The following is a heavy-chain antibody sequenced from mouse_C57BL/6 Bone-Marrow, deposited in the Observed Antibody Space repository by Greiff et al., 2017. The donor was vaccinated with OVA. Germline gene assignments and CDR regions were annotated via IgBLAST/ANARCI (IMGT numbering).Heavy chain of an antibody. V-gene: IGHV5-6*02. CDR2: ISSGGSYT. J-gene: IGHJ1*03. D-gene: IGHD2-2*01. CDR3: ARRGYAFYWYFDV. Sequence: EVKVVESGGDLVKPGGSLKLSCAASGFTFSSYGMSWVRQTPDKRLEWVATISSGGSYTYYPDSVKGRFTISRDNAKNTLYLQMSSLKSEDTAMYYCARRGYAFYWYFDVWGTGTTVTVSS. CDR1: GFTFSSYG.